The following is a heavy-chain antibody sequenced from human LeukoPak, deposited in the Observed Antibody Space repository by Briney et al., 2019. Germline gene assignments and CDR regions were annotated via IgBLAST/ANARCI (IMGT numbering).Heavy chain of an antibody. V-gene: IGHV3-20*04. Sequence: GGSLRLSCAASGFTFRDSAMSWVRQAPGKGLEWVSGINWNGGSTGYADSVKGRFTISRDNAKNSLYLQMNALRAEDTAVYYCARDVRPDYWGQGTLVTVST. CDR1: GFTFRDSA. J-gene: IGHJ4*02. D-gene: IGHD6-6*01. CDR2: INWNGGST. CDR3: ARDVRPDY.